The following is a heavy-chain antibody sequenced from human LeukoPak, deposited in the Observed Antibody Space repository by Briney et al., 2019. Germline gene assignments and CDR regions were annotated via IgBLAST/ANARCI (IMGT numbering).Heavy chain of an antibody. CDR2: ISSSSSMI. Sequence: GGSLRLSCAASGFTFSSYSMNWVRQAPGKGLEWVSYISSSSSMIYYADSVKGRFTISRDNAKNSLYLQMNSLSAEDTAVYYCAREPPYSNSWTDFDYWGQGTLITVSS. D-gene: IGHD6-13*01. CDR3: AREPPYSNSWTDFDY. J-gene: IGHJ4*02. CDR1: GFTFSSYS. V-gene: IGHV3-48*01.